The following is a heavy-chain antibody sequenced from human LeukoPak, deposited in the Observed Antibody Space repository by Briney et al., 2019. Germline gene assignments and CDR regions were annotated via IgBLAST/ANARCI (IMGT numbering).Heavy chain of an antibody. CDR1: GFSFSSVY. D-gene: IGHD3-22*01. Sequence: GGSLRLSCAASGFSFSSVYMSWVRQAPGKGLEWVSVIYSGGSTYYADSVKGRFTISRDNSKNTLYLQMNSLRAEDTAAYYCARAYYYDSSAPFDYWGQGTLVTVSS. CDR2: IYSGGST. J-gene: IGHJ4*02. CDR3: ARAYYYDSSAPFDY. V-gene: IGHV3-66*01.